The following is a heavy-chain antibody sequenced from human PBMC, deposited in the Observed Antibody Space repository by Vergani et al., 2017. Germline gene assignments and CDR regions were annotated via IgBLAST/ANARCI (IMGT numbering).Heavy chain of an antibody. D-gene: IGHD2-21*01. CDR3: TRSFGGASSRASDY. CDR2: IDWDDAK. J-gene: IGHJ4*02. Sequence: QVTLRESGPALVTPTETLTLTCSFSGFSLDSGRKCVTWIRQPPGKALEWLARIDWDDAKHYNTSLKTRLTISKDTSKNQVVLTMTNMAPVDTATYFCTRSFGGASSRASDYWCQGILVTVSA. V-gene: IGHV2-70*15. CDR1: GFSLDSGRKC.